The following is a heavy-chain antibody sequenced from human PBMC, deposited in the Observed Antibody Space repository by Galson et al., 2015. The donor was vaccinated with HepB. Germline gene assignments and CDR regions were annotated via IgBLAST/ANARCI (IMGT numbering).Heavy chain of an antibody. D-gene: IGHD3-9*01. J-gene: IGHJ6*02. CDR1: GYTFTSYD. Sequence: SCKASGYTFTSYDINWVRQATGQGLEWMGWMNPNSGNTGYAQKFQGRVTMTRNTSISTAYMELSSLRSEDTAVYYCARGLVRYFDWSPDYYYGMDVWAKGPRSPSP. CDR3: ARGLVRYFDWSPDYYYGMDV. V-gene: IGHV1-8*01. CDR2: MNPNSGNT.